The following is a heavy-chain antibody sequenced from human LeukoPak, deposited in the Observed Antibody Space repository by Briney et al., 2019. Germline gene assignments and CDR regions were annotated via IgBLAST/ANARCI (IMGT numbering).Heavy chain of an antibody. CDR1: GFTFSSYA. V-gene: IGHV3-23*01. CDR2: ISGSGGST. CDR3: AKNYYGSGSNVGYFDY. D-gene: IGHD3-10*01. J-gene: IGHJ4*02. Sequence: GGSLRLSCAASGFTFSSYAMSWVRQAPGKGLEWVSAISGSGGSTYYADSVKGRFTISRDNSKDTLYLQMNSLRAEDTAVYYCAKNYYGSGSNVGYFDYWGQGTLVTVSS.